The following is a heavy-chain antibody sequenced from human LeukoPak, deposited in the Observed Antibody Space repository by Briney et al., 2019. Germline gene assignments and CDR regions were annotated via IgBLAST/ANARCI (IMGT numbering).Heavy chain of an antibody. V-gene: IGHV3-33*01. D-gene: IGHD3-3*01. J-gene: IGHJ4*02. CDR1: GFTCSSYG. CDR3: ARQKSAYYREF. CDR2: IWYDGSKE. Sequence: GGSLRLSCAASGFTCSSYGMDWVRQAPGKGLEWVAVIWYDGSKESYADSVKGRFTISRDDSKNTVYLQMNSLRAEDTAVYFCARQKSAYYREFWGQGTLVTVSS.